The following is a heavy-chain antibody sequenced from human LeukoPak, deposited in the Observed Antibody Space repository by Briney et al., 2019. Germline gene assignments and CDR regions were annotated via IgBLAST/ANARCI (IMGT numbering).Heavy chain of an antibody. CDR1: GFTFSNFG. V-gene: IGHV3-23*01. CDR2: IGPGGDNK. CDR3: AKDIHWNYPHYFDY. J-gene: IGHJ4*02. D-gene: IGHD1-7*01. Sequence: GGTLRLSCAASGFTFSNFGMNWVRQAPGKGLQWVSGIGPGGDNKYYADSLEGRFTISRDNSKNTLYLQMNSLRAEDTAVYYCAKDIHWNYPHYFDYWGQGTLVTVSS.